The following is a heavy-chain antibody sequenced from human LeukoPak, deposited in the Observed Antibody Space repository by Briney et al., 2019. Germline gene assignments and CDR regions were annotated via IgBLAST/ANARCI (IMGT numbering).Heavy chain of an antibody. Sequence: ASVKVSCKASGYTFTSYGISWVRQAPGQGLEWMGWISAYNGNTDYAQSLQGRVTMTIDTSTSTVYMELMSLRSDDTAVYYCARDVGRSYDLDYWGQGTLVTVSS. J-gene: IGHJ4*02. CDR1: GYTFTSYG. V-gene: IGHV1-18*01. CDR2: ISAYNGNT. CDR3: ARDVGRSYDLDY. D-gene: IGHD3-16*01.